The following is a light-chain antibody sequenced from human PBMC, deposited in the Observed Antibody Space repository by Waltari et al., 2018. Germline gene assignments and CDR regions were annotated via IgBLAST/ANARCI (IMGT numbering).Light chain of an antibody. V-gene: IGKV3-11*01. J-gene: IGKJ4*01. CDR2: DAS. Sequence: EIVLTQSPATLSLSPGERATLSCRASQSVSSYLAWYQQKPGQAPRPLIYDASNRATGIPARFSGSGSGIDFTLTISSLEPEDFAVYYCQQRSNWPLFGGGTKVEIK. CDR3: QQRSNWPL. CDR1: QSVSSY.